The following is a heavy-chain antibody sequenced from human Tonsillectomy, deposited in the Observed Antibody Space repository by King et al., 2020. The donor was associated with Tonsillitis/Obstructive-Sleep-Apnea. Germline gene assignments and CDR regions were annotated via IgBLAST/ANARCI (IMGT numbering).Heavy chain of an antibody. CDR1: GFTFSSYG. D-gene: IGHD5-12*01. CDR3: ARDAIVATTPAPDY. J-gene: IGHJ4*02. CDR2: IWYDGSNK. V-gene: IGHV3-33*01. Sequence: QVQLVESGGGVVQPGRSLRLSCAASGFTFSSYGMHWVRQAPGKGLEWVAVIWYDGSNKYYADSVKGRFTISRDNSKNTLYLQMNSLRAEDTAVYYCARDAIVATTPAPDYWGQGTLVTVSS.